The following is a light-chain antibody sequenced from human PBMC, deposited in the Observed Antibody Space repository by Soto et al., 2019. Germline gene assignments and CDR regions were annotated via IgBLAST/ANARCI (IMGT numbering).Light chain of an antibody. V-gene: IGLV4-69*01. CDR1: SGHSSYA. Sequence: QPVLTQSPSASASLGASVKLTCTLSSGHSSYAIAWHQQQPEKGPRYLMKLNSDGSHNKGDGIPDRFSGSSSGAERYLIISSLQSEDEADYYCQTWDTDIRVFGGGTQLTVL. J-gene: IGLJ3*02. CDR3: QTWDTDIRV. CDR2: LNSDGSH.